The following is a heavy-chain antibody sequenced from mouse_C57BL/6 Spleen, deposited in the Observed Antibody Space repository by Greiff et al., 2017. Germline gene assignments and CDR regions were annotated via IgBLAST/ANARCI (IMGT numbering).Heavy chain of an antibody. J-gene: IGHJ3*01. D-gene: IGHD1-1*01. V-gene: IGHV1-64*01. CDR2: IHPNSGST. Sequence: VQLQQPGAELVKPGASVKLSCKASGYTFTSYWMHWVTQRPGQGLEWIGMIHPNSGSTNYNEKFKSKATLTVDKYSSTAYMQLSSLTSEASAVYYCARSSYGSSSWFAYWGQGTLVTVSA. CDR3: ARSSYGSSSWFAY. CDR1: GYTFTSYW.